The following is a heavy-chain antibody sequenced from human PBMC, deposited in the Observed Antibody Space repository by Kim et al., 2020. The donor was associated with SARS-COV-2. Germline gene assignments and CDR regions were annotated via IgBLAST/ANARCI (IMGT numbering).Heavy chain of an antibody. CDR3: AKGDCSSVSCYTTDC. D-gene: IGHD2-2*02. V-gene: IGHV3-23*01. CDR2: ISGSDDRT. J-gene: IGHJ4*02. Sequence: GGSLRLSCAASGFTFSSYAMRWVRQAPGKGLEWVSIISGSDDRTYSADSVKGRFTFSRDNSKNTLYLQMNSLSADTTAVYYCAKGDCSSVSCYTTDCWGRGSLVTVSS. CDR1: GFTFSSYA.